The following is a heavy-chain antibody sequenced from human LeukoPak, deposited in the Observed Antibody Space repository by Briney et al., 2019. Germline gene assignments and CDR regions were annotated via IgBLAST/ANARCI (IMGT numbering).Heavy chain of an antibody. CDR1: GYTFTSYD. J-gene: IGHJ5*02. V-gene: IGHV1-8*01. D-gene: IGHD6-13*01. CDR2: MNPNSGNT. CDR3: ARAYYSSSWYFGRIRFDP. Sequence: ASVKVSCKASGYTFTSYDINWVRQATGQGLEWMGWMNPNSGNTGYAQKFQGRVTMTRSTSISTAYMELSSLRSEDTAVYYCARAYYSSSWYFGRIRFDPWGQGTLVTVSS.